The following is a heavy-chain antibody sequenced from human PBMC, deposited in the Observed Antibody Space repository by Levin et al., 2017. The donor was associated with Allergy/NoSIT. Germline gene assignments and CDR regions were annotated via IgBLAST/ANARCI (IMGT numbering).Heavy chain of an antibody. D-gene: IGHD3-10*01. CDR2: ISGYNGNT. V-gene: IGHV1-18*01. CDR1: GYTFSNYD. J-gene: IGHJ4*02. CDR3: TRGSGSSSSGLGY. Sequence: ASVKVSCKPSGYTFSNYDITWVRQAPGQGLEWMGWISGYNGNTNYAQKVQGRVTMTTDTSTSTAYMELRSLRSDDTPVYYCTRGSGSSSSGLGYWGQGTLVTVSS.